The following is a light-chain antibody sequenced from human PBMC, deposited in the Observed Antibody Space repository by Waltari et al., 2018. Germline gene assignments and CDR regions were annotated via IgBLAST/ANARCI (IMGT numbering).Light chain of an antibody. CDR3: QQRSKWPRT. CDR1: QSVSSF. J-gene: IGKJ1*01. Sequence: EVVLTQSPAILSLSPGERATLSCRASQSVSSFLAWYQQKPGQAPRLLIYDASNRATGIPARFSGSGSGTDFTLTISSLEPEDFAVYYCQQRSKWPRTFGQGTKVEIK. CDR2: DAS. V-gene: IGKV3-11*01.